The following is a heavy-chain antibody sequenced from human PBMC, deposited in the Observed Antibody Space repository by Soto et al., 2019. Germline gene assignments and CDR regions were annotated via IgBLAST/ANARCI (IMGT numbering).Heavy chain of an antibody. CDR2: IYPGDSDT. Sequence: GESLKISCKGSGYSFATYWIGWVRQMTGTGLEWMGMIYPGDSDTKYSPSFQGQVTISADKSVSTSYLQWSSLKASDTAMYYCARHSNGGAPIFGLGIHYYYGMDVWGQGTTVTVSS. J-gene: IGHJ6*02. V-gene: IGHV5-51*01. CDR1: GYSFATYW. D-gene: IGHD3-3*01. CDR3: ARHSNGGAPIFGLGIHYYYGMDV.